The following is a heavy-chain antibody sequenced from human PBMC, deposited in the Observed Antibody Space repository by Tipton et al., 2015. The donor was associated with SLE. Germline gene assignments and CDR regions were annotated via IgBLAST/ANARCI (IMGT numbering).Heavy chain of an antibody. D-gene: IGHD2-15*01. J-gene: IGHJ6*02. V-gene: IGHV4-59*01. Sequence: TLSLTCTVSGGSISSNYWSWIRQPPGKGLEWIGYIYYSGSTNYNPSLKSRVTISVDTSKNQFSLKLSSVTAADTAVYYCARRAAQNYFYGLDVWGQGTTVTVSS. CDR3: ARRAAQNYFYGLDV. CDR2: IYYSGST. CDR1: GGSISSNY.